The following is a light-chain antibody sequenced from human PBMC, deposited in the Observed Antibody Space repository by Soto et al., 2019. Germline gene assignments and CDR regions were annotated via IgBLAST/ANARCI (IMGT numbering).Light chain of an antibody. CDR1: SSEVGGYNY. J-gene: IGLJ1*01. CDR3: CSYAGSSYV. CDR2: DVS. V-gene: IGLV2-11*01. Sequence: QSALTQPRSVSGSPGQSVTISCTGTSSEVGGYNYVSWYQQHPGKAPKLMIYDVSKRPSGVPDRFSGSKSGNTASLFISGLLAEDEADYYCCSYAGSSYVFGTGTKVTV.